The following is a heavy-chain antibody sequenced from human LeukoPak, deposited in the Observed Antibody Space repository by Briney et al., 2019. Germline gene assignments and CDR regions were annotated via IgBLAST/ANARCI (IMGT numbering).Heavy chain of an antibody. Sequence: ASVKVSCKASGYTFTSYDINWVRQATGHGLEWMGWMNPNSGNTGYAQKFQGRVTMTRNTSISTAYMELSSLRSEDTAVYYCATASTVTTERGSVVRAFDIWGQGTTVTVSS. J-gene: IGHJ3*02. CDR1: GYTFTSYD. CDR3: ATASTVTTERGSVVRAFDI. V-gene: IGHV1-8*01. CDR2: MNPNSGNT. D-gene: IGHD4-17*01.